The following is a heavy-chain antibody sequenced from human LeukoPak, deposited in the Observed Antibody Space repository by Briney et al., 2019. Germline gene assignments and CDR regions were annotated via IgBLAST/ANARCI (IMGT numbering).Heavy chain of an antibody. J-gene: IGHJ5*02. CDR1: GGSISSGSYY. CDR3: ARGIGSSSSNWFDP. D-gene: IGHD6-13*01. Sequence: SQTLSLTCTVSGGSISSGSYYWSWIRQPAGKGLVWIGRIYTSGSANYNPSLKSRVTISADTSKNQFFLKLNSVTAADTAVYYCARGIGSSSSNWFDPWGQGTLVTVSS. CDR2: IYTSGSA. V-gene: IGHV4-61*02.